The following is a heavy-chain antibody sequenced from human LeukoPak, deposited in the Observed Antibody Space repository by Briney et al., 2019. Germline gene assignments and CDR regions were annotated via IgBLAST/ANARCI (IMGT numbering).Heavy chain of an antibody. Sequence: SVKVSCKASGGTFSSYAISWVRQAPGQGLEWMGRIIPIFGTANYAQKFQGRVTITTDESTSTAYMELSSLRSEDTAVYYCARPYYGSGSYSNEYFQHWGQGTLVTVSP. J-gene: IGHJ1*01. CDR2: IIPIFGTA. D-gene: IGHD3-10*01. CDR3: ARPYYGSGSYSNEYFQH. V-gene: IGHV1-69*05. CDR1: GGTFSSYA.